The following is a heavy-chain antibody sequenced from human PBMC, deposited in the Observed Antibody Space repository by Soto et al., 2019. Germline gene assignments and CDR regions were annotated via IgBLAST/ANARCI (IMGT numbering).Heavy chain of an antibody. V-gene: IGHV1-18*01. CDR1: GYTFTSHA. Sequence: QVQLVQSGAEVKKPGASVKVSCKASGYTFTSHAITWVRQAPGQGLEWMGWISAYNGHTNYAQKLQGRVTMTIDTSTSTVYMELRNLRSDDTAVYYCARVTVIAAAIGFNWFDPWGQGNLVTVSS. J-gene: IGHJ5*02. CDR3: ARVTVIAAAIGFNWFDP. CDR2: ISAYNGHT. D-gene: IGHD6-13*01.